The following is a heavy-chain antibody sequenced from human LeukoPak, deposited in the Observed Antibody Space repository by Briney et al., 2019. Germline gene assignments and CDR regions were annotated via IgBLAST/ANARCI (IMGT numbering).Heavy chain of an antibody. V-gene: IGHV3-30*02. D-gene: IGHD3-10*01. CDR2: IWYGGSNK. CDR1: GFSFSSYG. CDR3: AKGRDYSSSKLLWFDY. J-gene: IGHJ4*02. Sequence: PGGSLRLSCVASGFSFSSYGMHWVRQAPGKGLERVAVIWYGGSNKYYADSVKGRFTISRDNSKNTLYLQMNSLRAEDTAVYYCAKGRDYSSSKLLWFDYWGQGTLVTVSS.